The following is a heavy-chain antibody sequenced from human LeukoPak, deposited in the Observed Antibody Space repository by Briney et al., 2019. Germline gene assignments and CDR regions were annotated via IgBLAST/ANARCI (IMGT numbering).Heavy chain of an antibody. J-gene: IGHJ2*01. V-gene: IGHV4-59*01. Sequence: SETLSLTCAVYGGSFSGYYWSWIRQPPGKGLEWIGYIHYSGSTNYNPSLKSRVSISVDTSKNQFSLKLSSVTAADTAVYYCARVRSSGWYDPYWYFDLWGRGTLVTVSS. CDR2: IHYSGST. CDR1: GGSFSGYY. CDR3: ARVRSSGWYDPYWYFDL. D-gene: IGHD6-19*01.